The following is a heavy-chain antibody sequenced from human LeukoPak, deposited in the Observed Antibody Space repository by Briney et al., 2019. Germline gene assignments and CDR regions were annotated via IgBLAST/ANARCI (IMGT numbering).Heavy chain of an antibody. CDR3: ARAILTYYYDSSGFDAFDI. V-gene: IGHV3-53*01. CDR2: IYSGGST. CDR1: GFTVSSNY. D-gene: IGHD3-22*01. J-gene: IGHJ3*02. Sequence: GGSLRLSCAASGFTVSSNYMSWVRHAPGKGLEWASVIYSGGSTYYADSVKGRFTISRDNSKNTLYLQMNSLRAEDTAVYYCARAILTYYYDSSGFDAFDIWGQGTMVTVSS.